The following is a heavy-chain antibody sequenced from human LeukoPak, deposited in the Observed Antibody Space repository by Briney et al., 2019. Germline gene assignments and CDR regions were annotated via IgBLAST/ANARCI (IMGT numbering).Heavy chain of an antibody. J-gene: IGHJ4*02. CDR2: ISHSGST. Sequence: SETLSLTCTVSGYFINSNYYWGWIRPPPGKGLEWIATISHSGSTYYNPSLKSRVTISVETSKNQFSLKLSSVTAADTAVYYCARINTIMATFDYGGQGTLVTVS. V-gene: IGHV4-38-2*02. CDR1: GYFINSNYY. CDR3: ARINTIMATFDY. D-gene: IGHD5-24*01.